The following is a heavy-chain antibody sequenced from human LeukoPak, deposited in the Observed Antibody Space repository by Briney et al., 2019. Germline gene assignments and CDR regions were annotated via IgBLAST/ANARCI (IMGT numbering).Heavy chain of an antibody. V-gene: IGHV4-4*07. D-gene: IGHD6-19*01. CDR3: ARDTSGWHSYAFDY. Sequence: PSETLSLTCTVSGGSISGYYWTWIRQPAGKGLEWIGRMYTSGSTNYNPSLESRVTMSVDTSKNQFSLNLRSVTAADTAVYYCARDTSGWHSYAFDYWGQGTLVAVSS. CDR2: MYTSGST. CDR1: GGSISGYY. J-gene: IGHJ4*02.